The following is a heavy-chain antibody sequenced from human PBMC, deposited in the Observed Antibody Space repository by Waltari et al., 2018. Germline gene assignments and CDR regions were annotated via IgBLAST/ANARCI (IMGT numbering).Heavy chain of an antibody. CDR1: GVTFSPYW. V-gene: IGHV3-74*01. J-gene: IGHJ6*02. CDR3: VRDRGMDA. CDR2: ITSDGSNT. Sequence: EVQLVESGGGLVQPGGSLRLPCSASGVTFSPYWRYWVRQAPGTGLAWVSHITSDGSNTGYADSVKGRFTISRDNAKNTLYMEMNSLRDEDTAVYYCVRDRGMDAWGQGTTVTVSS.